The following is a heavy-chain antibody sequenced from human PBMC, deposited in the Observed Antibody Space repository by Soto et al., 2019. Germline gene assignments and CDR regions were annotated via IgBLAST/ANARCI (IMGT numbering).Heavy chain of an antibody. D-gene: IGHD2-21*01. Sequence: QVQLVQSGAEVKKPGASVKVSCKASGYTFTNFGISWVRQAPGQGLEWMGWISAYNGNTNYAQNFRGRVPMTPDPPTSPASRGLRSLSSGDRPVYFCARGGTPIASGAQVPLFPLSS. CDR3: ARGGTPIAS. CDR1: GYTFTNFG. V-gene: IGHV1-18*01. CDR2: ISAYNGNT. J-gene: IGHJ4*02.